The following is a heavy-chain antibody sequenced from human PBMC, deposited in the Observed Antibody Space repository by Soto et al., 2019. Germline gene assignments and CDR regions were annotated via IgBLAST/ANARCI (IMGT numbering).Heavy chain of an antibody. D-gene: IGHD4-4*01. J-gene: IGHJ4*02. Sequence: RYRLSWYHQTTGKGLVWVSRINSDGSGTNYADSVKGRLTISRDNADNTLYLQMNSLRAEDTAVYYCGRAATVTSNIVDYWGQGPLVTV. V-gene: IGHV3-74*01. CDR3: GRAATVTSNIVDY. CDR1: RYR. CDR2: INSDGSGT.